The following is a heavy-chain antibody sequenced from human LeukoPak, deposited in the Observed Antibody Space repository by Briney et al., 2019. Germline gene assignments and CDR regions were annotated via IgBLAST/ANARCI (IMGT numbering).Heavy chain of an antibody. D-gene: IGHD3-22*01. CDR1: GGSFSGYY. Sequence: PSETLSLTRAVYGGSFSGYYWSWIRQPPGKGLEWIGEINHSGSTNYNPSLKSRVTISVDTSKNQFSLKLSSVTAADTAVYYCARKVADSSGYYHDYWGQGTLVTVSS. V-gene: IGHV4-34*01. J-gene: IGHJ4*02. CDR3: ARKVADSSGYYHDY. CDR2: INHSGST.